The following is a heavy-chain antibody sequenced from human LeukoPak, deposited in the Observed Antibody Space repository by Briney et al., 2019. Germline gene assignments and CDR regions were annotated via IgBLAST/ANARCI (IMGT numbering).Heavy chain of an antibody. CDR2: IIPIFGTA. CDR1: GGTFSSYA. CDR3: ARANVLLWFGEPHPHYMDV. Sequence: ASVKVSCKASGGTFSSYAISWVRQAPGQGLEWMGGIIPIFGTANYAQKFQGRVTITTDESTSTAYMELSSLRSEDTAVYYCARANVLLWFGEPHPHYMDVWGKGTTVTVSS. D-gene: IGHD3-10*01. V-gene: IGHV1-69*05. J-gene: IGHJ6*03.